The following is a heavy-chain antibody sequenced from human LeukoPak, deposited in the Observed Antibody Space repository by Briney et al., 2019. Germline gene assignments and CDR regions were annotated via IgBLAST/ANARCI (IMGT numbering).Heavy chain of an antibody. D-gene: IGHD3-10*01. J-gene: IGHJ5*02. CDR2: IYYSGST. Sequence: SETLSLTCTVSGGSISSYYWSWIRQPPGKGLEWIGYIYYSGSTNYNPSLKSRITISVDTSRNQFSLKLTSVTAADTAVYYCARSTRSWFDPWGQGTLVTVSS. V-gene: IGHV4-59*01. CDR1: GGSISSYY. CDR3: ARSTRSWFDP.